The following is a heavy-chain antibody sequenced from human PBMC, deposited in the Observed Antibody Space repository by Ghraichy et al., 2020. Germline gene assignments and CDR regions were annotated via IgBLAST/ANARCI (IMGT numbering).Heavy chain of an antibody. V-gene: IGHV3-33*01. J-gene: IGHJ6*02. CDR2: IWYDGSNK. CDR3: ARYCTNGVCLGNDYYYGMDV. D-gene: IGHD2-8*01. Sequence: SCAASGFTFSSYGMHWVRQAPGKGLEWVAVIWYDGSNKYYADSVKGRFTISRDNSKNTLYLQMNSLRAEDTAVYYCARYCTNGVCLGNDYYYGMDVWGQGTTVTVSS. CDR1: GFTFSSYG.